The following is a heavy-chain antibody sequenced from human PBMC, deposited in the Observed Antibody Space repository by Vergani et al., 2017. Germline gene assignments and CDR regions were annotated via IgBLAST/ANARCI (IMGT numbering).Heavy chain of an antibody. J-gene: IGHJ4*02. D-gene: IGHD6-25*01. CDR3: ARWLTSANYVDY. CDR2: IIPIFGTA. V-gene: IGHV1-69*01. Sequence: QVQLVQSGAEVKKPGASVKVSCKVSGYTLTELSMHWVRQAPGKGLEWMGGIIPIFGTANYAQKFQGRVTITADESTSTVYMELSSLRAEDTAVYYCARWLTSANYVDYWGQGTLVTVSS. CDR1: GYTLTELS.